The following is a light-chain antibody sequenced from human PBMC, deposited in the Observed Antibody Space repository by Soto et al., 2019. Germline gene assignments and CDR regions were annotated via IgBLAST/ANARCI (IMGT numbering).Light chain of an antibody. J-gene: IGKJ4*01. CDR2: DAE. CDR1: QSVSNNY. V-gene: IGKV3-20*01. CDR3: QQFSSYPLT. Sequence: EIVLTQSPGTLSLSPGERATLSCRASQSVSNNYLAWYQQKPGQAPRLLIYDAEERATGIPDRFSGGGSGTDFTLTISRLEPEDFAVYYCQQFSSYPLTFGGGTKVEIK.